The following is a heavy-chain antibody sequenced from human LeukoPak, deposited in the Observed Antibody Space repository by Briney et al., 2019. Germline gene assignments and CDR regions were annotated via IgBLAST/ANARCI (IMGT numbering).Heavy chain of an antibody. D-gene: IGHD4-23*01. CDR1: GGSFSGYY. Sequence: SETLSLTCAVYGGSFSGYYWSWIRQPPGKGLEWIGEINHSGSTNYNPSLKSRVTISVDTSKNQFSLKLSSVTAADTAVYYCARGYAGTWGQGTLVTVSP. V-gene: IGHV4-34*01. CDR2: INHSGST. CDR3: ARGYAGT. J-gene: IGHJ5*02.